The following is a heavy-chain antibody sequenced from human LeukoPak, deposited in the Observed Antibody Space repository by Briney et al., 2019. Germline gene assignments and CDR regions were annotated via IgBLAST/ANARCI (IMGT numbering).Heavy chain of an antibody. D-gene: IGHD2/OR15-2a*01. CDR1: GGSISSDH. J-gene: IGHJ3*02. CDR3: ARKNDFEI. CDR2: IYYSGRT. V-gene: IGHV4-59*01. Sequence: SETLSLTCSVSGGSISSDHWNWIRQTPGKGLEWIGCIYYSGRTYYNPSLKSRVTISVDMSKSQFSLRLTSVTAADPAVYYCARKNDFEIWGQGTLVTVSS.